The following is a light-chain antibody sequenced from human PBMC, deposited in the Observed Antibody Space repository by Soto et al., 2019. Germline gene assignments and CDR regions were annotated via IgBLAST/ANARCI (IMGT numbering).Light chain of an antibody. CDR3: EAWGVSLVV. V-gene: IGLV1-44*01. J-gene: IGLJ2*01. CDR2: SDN. Sequence: QSVLTQPPSASGTPGQRVTISCSGSSSNIGTTTVIWYQQLQGAAPKLLIYSDNQRPSGVPDRFSGSKSGTSASLAIRGLQSEDEPDYFCEAWGVSLVVFGGGTKLTVL. CDR1: SSNIGTTT.